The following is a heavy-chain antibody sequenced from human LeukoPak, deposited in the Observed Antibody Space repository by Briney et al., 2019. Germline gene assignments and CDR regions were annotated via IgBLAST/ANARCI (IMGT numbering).Heavy chain of an antibody. D-gene: IGHD6-19*01. Sequence: ASVKVSCKASGYTFTSYDIDWVRQATGQGLEWMGWMNPNSGNTGYAQKFQGRVTITRNTSISTAYMELSSLRSEDTAVYYCARARIAVAGTFLFRYRREHYYFDYWGQGTLVTVSS. V-gene: IGHV1-8*03. CDR1: GYTFTSYD. CDR2: MNPNSGNT. J-gene: IGHJ4*02. CDR3: ARARIAVAGTFLFRYRREHYYFDY.